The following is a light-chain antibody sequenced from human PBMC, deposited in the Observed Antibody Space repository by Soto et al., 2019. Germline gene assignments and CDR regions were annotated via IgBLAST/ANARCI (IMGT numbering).Light chain of an antibody. V-gene: IGKV3-15*01. CDR3: QQYNNWPPIT. J-gene: IGKJ5*01. CDR1: QSVRGN. CDR2: GAS. Sequence: EIVLTQSPGTLSLSPGERATLSCRASQSVRGNYLAWYQQKPGQAPRLLIYGASNRATGIPARFSGSGSGTEFTLTISSLQSEDFAVYYCQQYNNWPPITFGQGTRLEIK.